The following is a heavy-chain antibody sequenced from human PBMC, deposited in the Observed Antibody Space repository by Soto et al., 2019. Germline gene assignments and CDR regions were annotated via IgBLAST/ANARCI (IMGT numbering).Heavy chain of an antibody. CDR1: GGSISSYY. Sequence: SETLSLTCTVSGGSISSYYWSWIRQPPGKGLEWIGYIYYSGSTNYNPSLKIRVTISVDTSKNQFYLKLSSVTAADTAVYYCARFRRGLSYFEYWGQGTLVTVSS. CDR3: ARFRRGLSYFEY. V-gene: IGHV4-59*01. D-gene: IGHD3-22*01. J-gene: IGHJ4*02. CDR2: IYYSGST.